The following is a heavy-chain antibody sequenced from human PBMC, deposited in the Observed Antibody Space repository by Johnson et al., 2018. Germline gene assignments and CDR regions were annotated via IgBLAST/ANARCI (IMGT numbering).Heavy chain of an antibody. D-gene: IGHD5-12*01. CDR3: ARGVDDYNYYYGMDI. V-gene: IGHV3-33*01. CDR1: GFTFSSNN. J-gene: IGHJ6*02. Sequence: QLVESGGGVVQPGKSLRLSCAASGFTFSSNNMHWVRQAPGKGLEWVAVIWYDGSDIYYSDSVKGRFTIFRDNSKNTLYLEMNSLRAEDTAVYYCARGVDDYNYYYGMDIWGQGTTVTVSS. CDR2: IWYDGSDI.